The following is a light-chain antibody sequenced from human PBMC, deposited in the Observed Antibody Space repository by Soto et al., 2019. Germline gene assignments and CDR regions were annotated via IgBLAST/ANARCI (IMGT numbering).Light chain of an antibody. J-gene: IGKJ4*01. CDR3: QQVNVYPST. CDR1: QGISSY. CDR2: DAS. V-gene: IGKV1-9*01. Sequence: IHLSQSPSSLSASVIDIVTITCLASQGISSYLGWYQQKPGKAPHLLIYDASTLHSGVPSRFSGGGSGTDFTLTISSLQPEDFATYYCQQVNVYPSTFGGGTKVDI.